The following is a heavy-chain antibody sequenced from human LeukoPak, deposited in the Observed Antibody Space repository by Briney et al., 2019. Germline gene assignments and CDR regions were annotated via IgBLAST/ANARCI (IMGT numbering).Heavy chain of an antibody. CDR2: IIPIFGTA. J-gene: IGHJ4*02. CDR1: GGTFSSYA. CDR3: ASSVGAVAAAWYYFDY. Sequence: ASVKVTCKASGGTFSSYAISWVRQAPGQGLEWMGGIIPIFGTANYAQKFQGRVTITTDESTSTAYMELSSLRSEDTAVYCCASSVGAVAAAWYYFDYWGQGTLVSVSS. V-gene: IGHV1-69*05. D-gene: IGHD6-13*01.